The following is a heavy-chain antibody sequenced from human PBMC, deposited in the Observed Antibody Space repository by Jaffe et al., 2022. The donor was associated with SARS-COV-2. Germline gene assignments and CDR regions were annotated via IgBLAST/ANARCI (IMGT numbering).Heavy chain of an antibody. J-gene: IGHJ4*02. V-gene: IGHV3-74*01. CDR3: AEWEFG. Sequence: EVQLVESGGGLVQPGGSLRLSCAASGFTFQSRWMHWVRQAPGKGLVWVSRITSDGGSTSYADSVKGRFTISRDNAKNTLFLQMNSLRAEDTAVYYCAEWEFGWGRGTLVTVSS. CDR1: GFTFQSRW. D-gene: IGHD1-26*01. CDR2: ITSDGGST.